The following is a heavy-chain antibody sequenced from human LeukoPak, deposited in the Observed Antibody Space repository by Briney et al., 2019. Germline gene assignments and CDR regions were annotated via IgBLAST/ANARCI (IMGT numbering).Heavy chain of an antibody. D-gene: IGHD3-10*01. J-gene: IGHJ5*02. V-gene: IGHV3-74*01. Sequence: GGSLRLSCAASGFTFSRYWMHWVRQAPGKGLVWVSRINTDGSRTTYADSVKGRFTISRDNAKNTVYLQMNSLRAEDTAVYYCARVALGSYNWFDPWGQGTLVTVSS. CDR1: GFTFSRYW. CDR3: ARVALGSYNWFDP. CDR2: INTDGSRT.